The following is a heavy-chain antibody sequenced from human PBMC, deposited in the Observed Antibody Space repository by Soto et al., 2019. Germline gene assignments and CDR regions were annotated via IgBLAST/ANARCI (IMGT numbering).Heavy chain of an antibody. V-gene: IGHV4-59*01. D-gene: IGHD6-6*01. J-gene: IGHJ4*02. CDR2: IYYSGST. CDR3: ARAYSSSSDFDY. CDR1: GGSIRSYY. Sequence: PSETLSLTCTVSGGSIRSYYWSWIRQPPGKGLEWIGYIYYSGSTNYNPSLKSRVTISVDTSKNQFSLTMSSVTAADTAVYYCARAYSSSSDFDYWGQGTLVTVSS.